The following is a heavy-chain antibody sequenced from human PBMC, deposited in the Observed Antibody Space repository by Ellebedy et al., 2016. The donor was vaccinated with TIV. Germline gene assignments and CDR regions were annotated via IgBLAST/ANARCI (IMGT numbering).Heavy chain of an antibody. Sequence: GGSLRLXXAASGFTFSSYAMSWVRQAPGKGLEWVSAISGSGGSTYYADSVKGRFTISRDNSKNTLYLQMNSLRAEDTAVYYCAKDRDYYGSGSYYNRVSYYFDYWGQGTLVTVSS. J-gene: IGHJ4*02. CDR3: AKDRDYYGSGSYYNRVSYYFDY. CDR1: GFTFSSYA. V-gene: IGHV3-23*01. CDR2: ISGSGGST. D-gene: IGHD3-10*01.